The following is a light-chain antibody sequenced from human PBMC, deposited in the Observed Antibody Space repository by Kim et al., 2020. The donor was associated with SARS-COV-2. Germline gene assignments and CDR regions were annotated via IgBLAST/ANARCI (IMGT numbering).Light chain of an antibody. V-gene: IGKV3-11*01. CDR1: QSVNTD. Sequence: LSPGEIATLACRASQSVNTDLSWYQHKSGQAPRLLIYDTSNRAPAIPARFSGSGSGTDFTLTIDTLEPEDVAVYYCQQRWRWPLTFGGGTKLEI. CDR2: DTS. CDR3: QQRWRWPLT. J-gene: IGKJ4*01.